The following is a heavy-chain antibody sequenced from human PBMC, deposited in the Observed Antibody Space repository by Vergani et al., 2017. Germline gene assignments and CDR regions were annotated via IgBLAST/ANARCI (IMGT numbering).Heavy chain of an antibody. CDR2: IYPADSDT. CDR1: EYSFGNYW. Sequence: EVELVQSGPEMRKPGESLKISCKGSEYSFGNYWIGWVRQMPGKGLGWMGIIYPADSDTRYSPSFQGQVTISADKSISTAFLQWDSLKASDTALYYCARHTTYTDSWGQGPLVTVSS. J-gene: IGHJ4*02. CDR3: ARHTTYTDS. D-gene: IGHD1-1*01. V-gene: IGHV5-51*01.